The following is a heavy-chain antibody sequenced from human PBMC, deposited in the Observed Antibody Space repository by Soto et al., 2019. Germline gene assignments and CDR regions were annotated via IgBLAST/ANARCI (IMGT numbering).Heavy chain of an antibody. D-gene: IGHD2-2*01. CDR2: IIPIFGTA. CDR3: ARDPGYCSSTSCPAWDDY. Sequence: SVKVSCKASGGTFSSYAISWVRQAPGQGLEWMGGIIPIFGTANYAQKFRGRVTITADESTSTAYMELSSLRSEDTAVYYCARDPGYCSSTSCPAWDDYWGQGTLVTVSS. CDR1: GGTFSSYA. V-gene: IGHV1-69*13. J-gene: IGHJ4*02.